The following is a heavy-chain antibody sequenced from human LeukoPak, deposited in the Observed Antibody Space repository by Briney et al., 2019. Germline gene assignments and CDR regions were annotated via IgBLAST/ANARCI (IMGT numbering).Heavy chain of an antibody. J-gene: IGHJ4*02. Sequence: GASVKVSCKASGYTFTSYAMNWVRQAPGQGLEWMGGIIPIFGTANYAQKFQGRVTITADESTSTAYMELSSLRSEDTAVYYCARGGGSHLFDYWGQGTLVTVSS. CDR2: IIPIFGTA. CDR3: ARGGGSHLFDY. CDR1: GYTFTSYA. V-gene: IGHV1-69*13. D-gene: IGHD3-16*01.